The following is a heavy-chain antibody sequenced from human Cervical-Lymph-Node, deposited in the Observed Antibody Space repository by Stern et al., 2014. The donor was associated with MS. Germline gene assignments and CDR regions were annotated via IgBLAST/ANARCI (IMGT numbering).Heavy chain of an antibody. Sequence: VQLVESGAEVKKPGASGKVSCKASGYTFTSYDINWVRQATGQGLEWMGWMNPNSGNTGYAQKFQGRVTMTRNTSISTAYMELSSLRSEDTAVYYCARGLKTRGYYDSSGYYGVDYWGQGTLVTVSS. CDR2: MNPNSGNT. V-gene: IGHV1-8*01. J-gene: IGHJ4*02. D-gene: IGHD3-22*01. CDR1: GYTFTSYD. CDR3: ARGLKTRGYYDSSGYYGVDY.